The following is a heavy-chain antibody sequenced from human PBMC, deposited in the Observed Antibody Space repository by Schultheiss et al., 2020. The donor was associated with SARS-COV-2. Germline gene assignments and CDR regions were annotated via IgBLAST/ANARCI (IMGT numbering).Heavy chain of an antibody. J-gene: IGHJ2*01. CDR3: AKRDGPTGYYRNNYWYFDL. CDR2: IRSKANSYAT. Sequence: GGSLRLSCAASGFTFSGSAMHWVRQASGKGLEWVGRIRSKANSYATAYAASVKGRFTISRDNSKNTLYLQMNSLRAEDTAVYYCAKRDGPTGYYRNNYWYFDLWGRGTLVTVSS. D-gene: IGHD3-9*01. CDR1: GFTFSGSA. V-gene: IGHV3-73*01.